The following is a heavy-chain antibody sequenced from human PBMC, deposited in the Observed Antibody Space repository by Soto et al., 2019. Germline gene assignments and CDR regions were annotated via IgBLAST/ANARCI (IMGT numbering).Heavy chain of an antibody. V-gene: IGHV4-34*01. CDR1: GGSFSGYY. J-gene: IGHJ4*02. CDR2: INHSGST. Sequence: SETLSLTCAVYGGSFSGYYWSWIRQPPGKGLEWIGEINHSGSTNYNPSLKSRVTISVDTSKNQFSLKLSSVTAADTAVYYCARGHHDYPRYYFDYWGQGTLVTVSS. CDR3: ARGHHDYPRYYFDY. D-gene: IGHD4-17*01.